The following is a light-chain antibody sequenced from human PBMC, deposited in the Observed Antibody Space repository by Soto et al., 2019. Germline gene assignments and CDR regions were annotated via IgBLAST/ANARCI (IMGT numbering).Light chain of an antibody. CDR1: QSISSH. Sequence: QMTQSPSSLFASVGDRVTITCRASQSISSHLNWYQQKVGQTPRLLIYAASTLQSEVPPRFSGSGYETDFTLTISGLKREDFATYYWQQSHSAPLPFGGGTKIQI. CDR2: AAS. V-gene: IGKV1-39*01. CDR3: QQSHSAPLP. J-gene: IGKJ4*01.